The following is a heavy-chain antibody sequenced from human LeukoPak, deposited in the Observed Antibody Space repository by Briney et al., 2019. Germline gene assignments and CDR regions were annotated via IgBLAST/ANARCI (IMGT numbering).Heavy chain of an antibody. D-gene: IGHD6-19*01. Sequence: GGSLRLSCAASGFTFSSYAMNWARQAPGKGLEWVSAISTSGGSTHYADSVKGRFTIYRDNSKNTLYLQMDSLRAEDTAVYYCAKPTGYSSGWYMNFDYWGQGTLVTVSS. CDR1: GFTFSSYA. V-gene: IGHV3-23*01. J-gene: IGHJ4*02. CDR3: AKPTGYSSGWYMNFDY. CDR2: ISTSGGST.